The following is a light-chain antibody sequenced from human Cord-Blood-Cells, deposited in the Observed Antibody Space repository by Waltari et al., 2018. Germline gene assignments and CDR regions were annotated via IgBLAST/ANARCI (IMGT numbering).Light chain of an antibody. V-gene: IGLV2-8*01. Sequence: QSALTQPPSASGSTGQSVTISCTGTSSYVGGYNYVSWYQQHPGKAPKLMIYEVSKRPSGVPDRFSGSKSGNTASLTVSGLQAEDEADYYCSSYAGSNNPYVFGTGTKVTVL. J-gene: IGLJ1*01. CDR2: EVS. CDR1: SSYVGGYNY. CDR3: SSYAGSNNPYV.